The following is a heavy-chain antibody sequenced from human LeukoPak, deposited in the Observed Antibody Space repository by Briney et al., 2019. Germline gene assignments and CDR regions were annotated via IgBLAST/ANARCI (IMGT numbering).Heavy chain of an antibody. Sequence: PGGSLRLSCAASGFTFSRCGMHWVRQAPGKGLEWVAVISYDGSNKHYADSVKGRFTISRDNSKNTLYLQMNSLRAEDTAVYYCARTTEGGYTYDYFYYYYMDVWGKGTTVTISS. CDR2: ISYDGSNK. D-gene: IGHD5-18*01. J-gene: IGHJ6*03. CDR3: ARTTEGGYTYDYFYYYYMDV. CDR1: GFTFSRCG. V-gene: IGHV3-30*03.